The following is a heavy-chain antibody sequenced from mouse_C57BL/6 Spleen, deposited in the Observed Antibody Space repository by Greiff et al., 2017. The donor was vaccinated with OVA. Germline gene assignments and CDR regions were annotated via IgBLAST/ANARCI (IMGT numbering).Heavy chain of an antibody. CDR3: AKTGTRAYYFDY. V-gene: IGHV2-5*01. Sequence: QVQLQQSGPGLVQPSQSLSITCTVSGFALTSSVVHLVRQSPGKGLEWLGVLWSGGSTDYNAAFMSRLSITKDNSKSQVFFRMNSLQADDTAIYYWAKTGTRAYYFDYWGQGTTLTVSS. CDR1: GFALTSSV. D-gene: IGHD4-1*01. J-gene: IGHJ2*01. CDR2: LWSGGST.